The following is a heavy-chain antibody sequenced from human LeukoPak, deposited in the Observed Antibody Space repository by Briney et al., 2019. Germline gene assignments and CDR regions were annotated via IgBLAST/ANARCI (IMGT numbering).Heavy chain of an antibody. J-gene: IGHJ1*01. V-gene: IGHV3-23*01. CDR3: AKTPPNCSGGSCYPPEYFQH. CDR2: ISGSGGST. D-gene: IGHD2-15*01. CDR1: GFTFSSYS. Sequence: GGSLRLSCAASGFTFSSYSMNWVRQAPGKGLEWVSAISGSGGSTYYADSVKGRFTISRDNSKNTLYLQMNSLRAEDTAVYYCAKTPPNCSGGSCYPPEYFQHWGQGTLVTVSS.